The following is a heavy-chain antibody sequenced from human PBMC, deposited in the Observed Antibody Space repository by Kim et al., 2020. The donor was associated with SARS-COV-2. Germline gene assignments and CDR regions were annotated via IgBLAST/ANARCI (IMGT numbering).Heavy chain of an antibody. J-gene: IGHJ4*02. Sequence: DSVKGRFTISRDNSKNTVYLQMNSLRAEDTAMYYCAKAVYDSSGSYTEGYWGQGILVTVSS. CDR3: AKAVYDSSGSYTEGY. D-gene: IGHD3-22*01. V-gene: IGHV3-23*01.